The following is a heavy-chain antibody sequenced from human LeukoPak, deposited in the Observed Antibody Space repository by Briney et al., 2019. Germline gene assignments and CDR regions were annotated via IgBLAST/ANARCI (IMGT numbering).Heavy chain of an antibody. V-gene: IGHV4-39*01. CDR2: IYYSGST. CDR1: GGSISSSSYY. J-gene: IGHJ4*02. CDR3: ARQRYSGYATLDY. Sequence: SETLSLTCTVSGGSISSSSYYWGWIRQPPGKGLEWIGSIYYSGSTYYNPSLKSRVTISVDTSKNQFPLKLSSVTAADTAVYYCARQRYSGYATLDYWGQGTLVTVSS. D-gene: IGHD5-12*01.